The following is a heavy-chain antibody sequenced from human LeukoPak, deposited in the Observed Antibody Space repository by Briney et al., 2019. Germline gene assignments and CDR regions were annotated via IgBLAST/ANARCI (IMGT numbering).Heavy chain of an antibody. D-gene: IGHD6-13*01. Sequence: GGSLRLSCAASVFTFSSYAMSWVRQAPGKGLEWVSAISGSGGSTYYADSVKGRFTISRDKSKNTLYLQMNSLRAEDTAVYYCAKVDSSSWIYYFDYWGQGTLVTVSS. CDR2: ISGSGGST. CDR3: AKVDSSSWIYYFDY. J-gene: IGHJ4*02. V-gene: IGHV3-23*01. CDR1: VFTFSSYA.